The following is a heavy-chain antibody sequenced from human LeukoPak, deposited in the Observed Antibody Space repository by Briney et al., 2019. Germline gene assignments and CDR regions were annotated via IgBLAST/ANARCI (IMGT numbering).Heavy chain of an antibody. J-gene: IGHJ4*02. CDR1: GFTFSGYA. D-gene: IGHD3-10*01. Sequence: PGRSLRLSCAASGFTFSGYAIHWVRQAPGKGLEWVAFIGYDGNNKYYADSVKGRLTISRDSSKNTLYLQMNSLRAEDDTAVYYCATRNFDDSGIYALGYWGQGTLVTVSS. CDR2: IGYDGNNK. V-gene: IGHV3-33*08. CDR3: ATRNFDDSGIYALGY.